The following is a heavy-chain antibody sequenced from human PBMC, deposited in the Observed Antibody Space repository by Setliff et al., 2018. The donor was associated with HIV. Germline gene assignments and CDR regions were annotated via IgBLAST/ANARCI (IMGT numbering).Heavy chain of an antibody. Sequence: GGSLRLSCAASGFTFSSYAMTWVRQARGKGLEWVSVISGSGGSTYYADSVRGRFTIARDNSKNTLYLQMNSLRAEDTAVYYCATMTSSFHMDVWGKGTTVTVSS. CDR2: ISGSGGST. J-gene: IGHJ6*03. D-gene: IGHD2-2*01. V-gene: IGHV3-23*01. CDR3: ATMTSSFHMDV. CDR1: GFTFSSYA.